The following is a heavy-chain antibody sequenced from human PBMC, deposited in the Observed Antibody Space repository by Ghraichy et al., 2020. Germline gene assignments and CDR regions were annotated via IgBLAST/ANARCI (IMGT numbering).Heavy chain of an antibody. CDR2: IYYSGST. J-gene: IGHJ4*02. V-gene: IGHV4-39*01. CDR1: GGSISSSSYY. Sequence: SETLSLTCTVSGGSISSSSYYWGWIRQPPGKGLEWIGSIYYSGSTYYNPSLKSRVTISVDTSKNQFSLKLSSVTAADTAVYYCARLRWELWPLGTTVTTADYWGQGTLVTVSS. CDR3: ARLRWELWPLGTTVTTADY. D-gene: IGHD4-17*01.